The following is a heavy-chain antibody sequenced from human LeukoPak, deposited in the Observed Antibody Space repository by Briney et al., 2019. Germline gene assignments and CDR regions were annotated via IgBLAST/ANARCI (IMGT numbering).Heavy chain of an antibody. CDR2: IHYTGIT. V-gene: IGHV4-59*08. CDR3: ARFYSSSWYRGDYFDY. J-gene: IGHJ4*02. Sequence: SETLSLTCTVSGDSISSHYWSWFRQPPGKGLEWIGYIHYTGITKYNPSLKSGVTISLDTSKNQFSLKLSSVTAAGTAVYYCARFYSSSWYRGDYFDYWGQGTLVTVSS. D-gene: IGHD6-13*01. CDR1: GDSISSHY.